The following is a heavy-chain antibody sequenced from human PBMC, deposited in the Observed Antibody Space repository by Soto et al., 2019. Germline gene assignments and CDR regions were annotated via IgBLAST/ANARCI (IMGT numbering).Heavy chain of an antibody. J-gene: IGHJ4*02. CDR2: ISSYNGVT. CDR3: ARDHRGYGTFDH. V-gene: IGHV1-18*01. CDR1: GYTFTSYG. Sequence: ASVKVSCKASGYTFTSYGISWVRQAPGQGLEWMGWISSYNGVTNYAQKLQGRVTLTTDSSTSTAYMEVRSLRVDDTAVYYCARDHRGYGTFDHWGQGTLVTVSS. D-gene: IGHD5-12*01.